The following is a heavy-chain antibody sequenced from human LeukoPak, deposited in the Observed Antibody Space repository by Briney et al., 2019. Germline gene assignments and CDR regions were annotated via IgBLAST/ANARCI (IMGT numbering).Heavy chain of an antibody. Sequence: GGSLRLSCATSGFTVSSNYMSWVRQAPGKGLEWVGFIRSKAYGGTTEYAASVKGRFTISRDDSKSIAYLQMNSLKTEDTAVYYCTRDSTVTTLGYYYYYGMDVWGQGTTVTVSS. CDR3: TRDSTVTTLGYYYYYGMDV. V-gene: IGHV3-49*04. CDR1: GFTVSSNY. J-gene: IGHJ6*02. CDR2: IRSKAYGGTT. D-gene: IGHD4-17*01.